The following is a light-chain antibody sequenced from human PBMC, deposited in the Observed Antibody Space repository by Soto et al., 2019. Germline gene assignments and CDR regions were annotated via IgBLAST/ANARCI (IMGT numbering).Light chain of an antibody. CDR2: DAS. CDR1: QSVSSY. CDR3: QPRSRWPWA. V-gene: IGKV3-11*01. J-gene: IGKJ1*01. Sequence: EIVLTQSPATLSFSPGERATLSCRASQSVSSYLAWYQQKPGQAPRLLIYDASSRATGVPARVTGSGSGTDFTPTIGSLEPEDFAIYYGQPRSRWPWAVVQGTKVEI.